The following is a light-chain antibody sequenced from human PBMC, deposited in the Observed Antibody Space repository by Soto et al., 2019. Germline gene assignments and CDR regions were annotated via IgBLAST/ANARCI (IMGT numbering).Light chain of an antibody. Sequence: IVLTQSPGTLSLSPGERATLSCRASQSISGSDLSWYQQKPGQAPRLLIYGASSRATGIPDRFSGSGSGTDFTLTISRLEPEDFAVYYCQQYGSSPYTFGQGTKLEIK. J-gene: IGKJ2*01. V-gene: IGKV3-20*01. CDR3: QQYGSSPYT. CDR1: QSISGSD. CDR2: GAS.